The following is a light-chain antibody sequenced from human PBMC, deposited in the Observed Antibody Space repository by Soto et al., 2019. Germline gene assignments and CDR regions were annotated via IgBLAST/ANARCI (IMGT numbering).Light chain of an antibody. V-gene: IGKV2-28*01. J-gene: IGKJ2*01. CDR2: LGS. CDR1: QRLLHSNGNHF. Sequence: EIVMTQSPPSLTVTPGEPASISCRSSQRLLHSNGNHFLDWYLQKPGQSPQLLIYLGSYRASGVPDRVSGSGAGTDFTLKITRVEAEYVGIYYCVQALQTPYTFGQGNKLEI. CDR3: VQALQTPYT.